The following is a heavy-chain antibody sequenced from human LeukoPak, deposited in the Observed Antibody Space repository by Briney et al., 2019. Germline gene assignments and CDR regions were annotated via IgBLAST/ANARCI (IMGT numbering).Heavy chain of an antibody. V-gene: IGHV4-38-2*02. CDR1: GYSISSGYY. CDR3: ARRVGSSDCFDY. Sequence: PSETLSLTCTVSGYSISSGYYWGWIRQPPGKGLEWIGTTYHRGNTYYNPSLKSRVTISVDTSKNQFSLNLYSVTAADTAVYYCARRVGSSDCFDYWGQGTLVTVSS. J-gene: IGHJ4*02. CDR2: TYHRGNT. D-gene: IGHD6-6*01.